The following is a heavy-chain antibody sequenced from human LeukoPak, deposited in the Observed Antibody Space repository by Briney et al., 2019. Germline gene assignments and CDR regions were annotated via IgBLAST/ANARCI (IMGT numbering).Heavy chain of an antibody. CDR2: IYYSGST. V-gene: IGHV4-59*06. CDR1: GGSISSYY. D-gene: IGHD3-10*01. CDR3: ARDRASMVRGVIIPYFDY. Sequence: SETLCLTCTVSGGSISSYYWSWIRQHPGKGLEWIGYIYYSGSTYYNPSLKSRVTISVDTSKNQFSLKLSSVTAADTAVYYCARDRASMVRGVIIPYFDYWGQGTLVTVSS. J-gene: IGHJ4*02.